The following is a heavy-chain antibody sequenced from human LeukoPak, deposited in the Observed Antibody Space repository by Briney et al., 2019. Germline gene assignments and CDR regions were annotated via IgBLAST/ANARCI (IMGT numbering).Heavy chain of an antibody. V-gene: IGHV3-23*01. D-gene: IGHD1-26*01. CDR1: GFTFSTYA. CDR2: VSGSGSSA. Sequence: PGGSLRLSCAASGFTFSTYAMSWVRRAPGKGLEWVSTVSGSGSSAYYADSVKGRFTISRDNSKNTLYLQMNSLRAEDTAVYYCARDLVGATFDYWGQGTLVTVSS. CDR3: ARDLVGATFDY. J-gene: IGHJ4*02.